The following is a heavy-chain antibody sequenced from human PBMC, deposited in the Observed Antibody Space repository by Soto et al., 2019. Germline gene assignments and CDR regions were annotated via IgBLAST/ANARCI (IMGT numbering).Heavy chain of an antibody. Sequence: GGSLRLSCAASGFTFSSYSMNWVRQAPGKGLEWVSSISTSSSYIYYADSVKGRFTISRDNAKNSLYLQMNSLRAEDTAVYYCERVTHTSSWANCGYGFDIWGQGTMVTGSS. J-gene: IGHJ3*02. V-gene: IGHV3-21*01. D-gene: IGHD6-13*01. CDR3: ERVTHTSSWANCGYGFDI. CDR2: ISTSSSYI. CDR1: GFTFSSYS.